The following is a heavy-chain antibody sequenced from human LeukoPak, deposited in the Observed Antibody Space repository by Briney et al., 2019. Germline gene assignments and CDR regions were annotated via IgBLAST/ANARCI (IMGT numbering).Heavy chain of an antibody. J-gene: IGHJ4*02. D-gene: IGHD2-8*02. CDR1: GYSFTAFY. CDR3: ARQNTGQLDY. V-gene: IGHV1-2*02. Sequence: ASVKVSCKTSGYSFTAFYIHWVRQAPGQGLEWMGWIHPRRGDTNYAQKFQGRVTMTRDTSISTAYLDLSSLRSDDTAVYYCARQNTGQLDYWGQGTLVTVSS. CDR2: IHPRRGDT.